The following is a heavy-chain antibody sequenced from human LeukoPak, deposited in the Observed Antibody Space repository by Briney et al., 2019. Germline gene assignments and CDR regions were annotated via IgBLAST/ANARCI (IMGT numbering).Heavy chain of an antibody. CDR3: ARGITMVRGVYYYYYMDV. CDR2: INHSGST. J-gene: IGHJ6*03. D-gene: IGHD3-10*01. V-gene: IGHV4-34*01. Sequence: PSETLSLTCAVYGGSFSGYYWSWIRQPPGKGLEWIGEINHSGSTNYNPSLKSRVTISVDTSKNQFSLKLSSVTAADTAVCYCARGITMVRGVYYYYYMDVWGKGTTVTVSS. CDR1: GGSFSGYY.